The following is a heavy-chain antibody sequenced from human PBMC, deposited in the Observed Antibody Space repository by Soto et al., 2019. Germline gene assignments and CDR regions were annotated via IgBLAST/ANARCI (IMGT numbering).Heavy chain of an antibody. J-gene: IGHJ4*02. Sequence: SETLSLTCTVSGGSISSSSYYWGWIRQPPGKGLEWIGSIYYSGSTYYNPSLKRRVTISVDTSKNQFSLKLSSVTAADTAVYYCARSSGSYYNVAFDYWGQGTLVTVSS. V-gene: IGHV4-39*01. CDR2: IYYSGST. CDR1: GGSISSSSYY. CDR3: ARSSGSYYNVAFDY. D-gene: IGHD3-10*01.